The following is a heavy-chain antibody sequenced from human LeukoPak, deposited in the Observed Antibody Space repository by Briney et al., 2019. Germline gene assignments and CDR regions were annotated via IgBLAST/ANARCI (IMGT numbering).Heavy chain of an antibody. Sequence: SETLSLTCTVSGGSISSYYWCWIRQPPGKGLEWIGYIYYSGSTNYNPSLKSRVTISVDTSKNQFSLKLSSVTAADTAVYYCARDGDDSSGYSFYDYWGQGTLVTVSS. CDR1: GGSISSYY. V-gene: IGHV4-59*01. D-gene: IGHD3-22*01. CDR2: IYYSGST. J-gene: IGHJ4*02. CDR3: ARDGDDSSGYSFYDY.